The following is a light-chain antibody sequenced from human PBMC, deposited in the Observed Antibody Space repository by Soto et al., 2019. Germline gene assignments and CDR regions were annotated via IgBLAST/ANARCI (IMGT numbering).Light chain of an antibody. CDR1: SSDVGGYDY. J-gene: IGLJ1*01. V-gene: IGLV2-8*01. CDR3: TSYAGSSPYV. Sequence: QSVLTQPPSASGSPGQSVTISCTGTSSDVGGYDYVSWYQQHPGKAPKLMIYEVSKRPSGVPDRFSGSKSGNTASLTVSGLQAEDEAHYYCTSYAGSSPYVFGTGTKATVL. CDR2: EVS.